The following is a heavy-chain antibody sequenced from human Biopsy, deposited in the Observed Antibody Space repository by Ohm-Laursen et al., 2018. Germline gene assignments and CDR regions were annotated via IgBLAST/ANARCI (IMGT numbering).Heavy chain of an antibody. CDR2: TFYRAKWYT. V-gene: IGHV6-1*01. J-gene: IGHJ4*02. CDR1: GDSVSSNRAA. Sequence: QTLSLTCAISGDSVSSNRAAWNWIRQSPSRGLEWLGRTFYRAKWYTNFAVSVKSRITLTPDPSTNQFSLQLNSVTPDDTAVYYCARSGSDSLNYYFDFWGQGTRVTVSS. CDR3: ARSGSDSLNYYFDF. D-gene: IGHD2-21*02.